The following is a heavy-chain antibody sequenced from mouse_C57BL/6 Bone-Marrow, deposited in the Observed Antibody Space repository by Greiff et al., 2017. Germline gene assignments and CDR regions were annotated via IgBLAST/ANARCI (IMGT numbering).Heavy chain of an antibody. D-gene: IGHD1-1*01. J-gene: IGHJ1*03. Sequence: EVKLVESGGGLVKPGGSLKLSCAASGSTFSSYTMSWVRQTPEKRLQWVAAISGGGGNTYYPDSVRGRFTISRDNDKNILYLQMSSLRSEDTSLYYCSRQVTTVLATKYFDVWGTGTTVTVSS. CDR1: GSTFSSYT. CDR2: ISGGGGNT. CDR3: SRQVTTVLATKYFDV. V-gene: IGHV5-9*01.